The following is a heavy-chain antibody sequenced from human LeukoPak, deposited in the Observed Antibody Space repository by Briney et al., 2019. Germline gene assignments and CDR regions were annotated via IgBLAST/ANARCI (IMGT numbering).Heavy chain of an antibody. CDR2: ISSSGSTI. CDR3: ARDLHDYSKAFDY. V-gene: IGHV3-11*04. Sequence: TGGSLRLSCAASGFTFSDYYMSWIRQAPGKGLEWVSYISSSGSTIYYADSVKGRFTISRDNAKNSLYLQMNSLRAEDTAVYYCARDLHDYSKAFDYWGQGTLVTVSS. D-gene: IGHD4-11*01. CDR1: GFTFSDYY. J-gene: IGHJ4*02.